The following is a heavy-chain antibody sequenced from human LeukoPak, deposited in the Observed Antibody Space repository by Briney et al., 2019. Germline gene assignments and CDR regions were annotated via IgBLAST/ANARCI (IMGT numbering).Heavy chain of an antibody. Sequence: TGGSLRLSCAASGFTFSSYSMNWVRQAPGKGLEWVSFISSSSSYIYYADSVKGRFTISRDNAKNSLYLQMNSLRAEDTAAYYCARDETDCGGDCYPDYWGQGTLVTVSS. CDR3: ARDETDCGGDCYPDY. J-gene: IGHJ4*02. D-gene: IGHD2-21*02. V-gene: IGHV3-21*01. CDR1: GFTFSSYS. CDR2: ISSSSSYI.